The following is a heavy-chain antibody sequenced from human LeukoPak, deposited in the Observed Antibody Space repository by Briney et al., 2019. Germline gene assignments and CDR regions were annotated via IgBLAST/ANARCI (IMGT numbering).Heavy chain of an antibody. V-gene: IGHV4-30-4*01. D-gene: IGHD6-19*01. Sequence: SQTLSLTCTVSGGSISSGDYYWSWIRQPPGKGLEWIGYIYTSGSTNYNPSLKSRVTISVDTSKNQFSLKLSSVTAADTAVYYCARIGIAVAGGFDYWGQGTLVTVSS. CDR3: ARIGIAVAGGFDY. CDR2: IYTSGST. J-gene: IGHJ4*02. CDR1: GGSISSGDYY.